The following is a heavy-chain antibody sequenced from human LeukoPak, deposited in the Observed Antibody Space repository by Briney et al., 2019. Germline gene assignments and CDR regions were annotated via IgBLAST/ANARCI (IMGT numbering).Heavy chain of an antibody. J-gene: IGHJ6*02. D-gene: IGHD3-10*01. Sequence: GGSLRLSCAASGFTFSSYAMSWVRQAPGEGLEWGSAISGSGGSTYYADSVKGRFTISRENSKTTLYLQMNSLRAEDTAVYYCAKDGEVSDSYGSGSFYYGMAAWGQGTTVTVSS. CDR2: ISGSGGST. V-gene: IGHV3-23*01. CDR1: GFTFSSYA. CDR3: AKDGEVSDSYGSGSFYYGMAA.